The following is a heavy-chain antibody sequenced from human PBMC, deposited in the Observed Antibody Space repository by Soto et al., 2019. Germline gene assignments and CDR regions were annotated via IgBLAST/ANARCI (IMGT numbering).Heavy chain of an antibody. D-gene: IGHD3-9*01. Sequence: QVQLVQSGAEVKKPGDSVKVSCKASGYTFGHFYITWVRQAPGQGLEWMGAISPHNRNTNYAEKFWGRVTMTTDTSTITAYMELRSLRSDDTAVYYCARDEGGYDILTGYYKAHHFDQWGQGALVTVSS. CDR3: ARDEGGYDILTGYYKAHHFDQ. V-gene: IGHV1-18*01. CDR2: ISPHNRNT. CDR1: GYTFGHFY. J-gene: IGHJ4*02.